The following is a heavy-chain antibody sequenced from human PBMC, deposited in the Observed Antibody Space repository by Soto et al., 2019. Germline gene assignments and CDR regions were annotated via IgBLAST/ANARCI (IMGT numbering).Heavy chain of an antibody. Sequence: QVHLVESGGGVVQPGWSLRLSCAASGFSISDYGMDWVRQAPGKGLEWVALISYDGSNTYYADSVKGRFTISRDNSKDTLFLQMTGLRREDTAVYYGAKGAGYRLSLGMDVWCQGTTVTVSS. D-gene: IGHD1-26*01. CDR1: GFSISDYG. CDR3: AKGAGYRLSLGMDV. CDR2: ISYDGSNT. J-gene: IGHJ6*02. V-gene: IGHV3-30*18.